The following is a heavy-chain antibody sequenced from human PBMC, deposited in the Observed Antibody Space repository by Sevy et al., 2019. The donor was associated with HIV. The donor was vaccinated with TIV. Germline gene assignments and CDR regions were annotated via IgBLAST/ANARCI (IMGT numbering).Heavy chain of an antibody. D-gene: IGHD3-9*01. CDR3: AREDYDILTGYYKGPSYYYYYMDV. J-gene: IGHJ6*03. CDR1: GFTFSDYY. V-gene: IGHV3-11*04. Sequence: GGSLRLSCEASGFTFSDYYMTWIRQAPGKGLEWVSYISSSGSSINYADSVKGRFTISRDNAKNSLYLQMHSQRAEDTAVYYCAREDYDILTGYYKGPSYYYYYMDVWGKGTTVTVSS. CDR2: ISSSGSSI.